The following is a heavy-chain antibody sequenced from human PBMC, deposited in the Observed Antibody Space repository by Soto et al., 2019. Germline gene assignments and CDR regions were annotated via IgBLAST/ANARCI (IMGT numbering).Heavy chain of an antibody. V-gene: IGHV6-1*01. CDR1: GDSVSSDTAV. CDR3: ARELKPYNSGWYFTLS. Sequence: SQTLSLTCAISGDSVSSDTAVWIWIRQSPSRGLEWLGRTYYRSKWNNDYALSVKSRITISPDTSQNQVSLRLSSVTAADTAVYYCARELKPYNSGWYFTLSWSQGTQVTVSS. D-gene: IGHD6-19*01. J-gene: IGHJ5*02. CDR2: TYYRSKWNN.